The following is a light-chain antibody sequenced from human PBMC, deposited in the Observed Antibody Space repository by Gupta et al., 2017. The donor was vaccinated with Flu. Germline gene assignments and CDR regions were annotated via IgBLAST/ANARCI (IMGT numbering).Light chain of an antibody. Sequence: QSALTPPAPVSGSPGRSITKPCTGTSSAVESYNLFPWYQQYPGQAPKVIIYEVSTRPSGASNRFSGSKSGNTASLTISGLQAEDEADYYCCAYASTSTYVFGTGTKVTVL. J-gene: IGLJ1*01. V-gene: IGLV2-23*02. CDR1: SSAVESYNL. CDR2: EVS. CDR3: CAYASTSTYV.